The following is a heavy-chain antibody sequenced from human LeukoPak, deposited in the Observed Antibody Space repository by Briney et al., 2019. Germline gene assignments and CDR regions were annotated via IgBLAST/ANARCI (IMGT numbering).Heavy chain of an antibody. CDR1: GYTFTSYY. V-gene: IGHV1-46*03. Sequence: ASVKVSCKASGYTFTSYYMHWVRQAPGQGLEWMGIIDPSGGSTSYAQKFQGRVTMTRDTSTSTVYMELSSLRSEDTAVYYCARGAEYYDILTGYSAFVNYWGQGTLVSVSS. J-gene: IGHJ4*02. CDR3: ARGAEYYDILTGYSAFVNY. D-gene: IGHD3-9*01. CDR2: IDPSGGST.